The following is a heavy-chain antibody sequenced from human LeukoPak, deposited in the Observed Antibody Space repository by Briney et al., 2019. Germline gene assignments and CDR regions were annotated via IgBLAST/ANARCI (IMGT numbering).Heavy chain of an antibody. J-gene: IGHJ4*02. CDR3: AKDSRRRKTYYYDSSGLYYFDY. D-gene: IGHD3-22*01. V-gene: IGHV3-30*02. CDR2: IRYDGSNK. Sequence: GGSLRLSCAASGFTFSSYNMNWVRQTPGKGLEWVAFIRYDGSNKYYTDSVKGRFIISRDNSKNTLYLQMNSLRAEDTAVYYCAKDSRRRKTYYYDSSGLYYFDYWGQGTLVTVSS. CDR1: GFTFSSYN.